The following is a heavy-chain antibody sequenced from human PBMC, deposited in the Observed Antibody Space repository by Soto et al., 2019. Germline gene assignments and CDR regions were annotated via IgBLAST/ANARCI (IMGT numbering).Heavy chain of an antibody. Sequence: QVQLQESGPGLVKPSQTLSLTCTVSGDSISSGDYHWNWIRQPPGKALEWIGYIYYSGNTYYNPSLKRRLTISVDTSKNQSSLRLSSVTAADTAVYYCATTTVTADLHYWGQGTLVTVSS. CDR1: GDSISSGDYH. V-gene: IGHV4-30-4*01. D-gene: IGHD4-17*01. J-gene: IGHJ4*02. CDR3: ATTTVTADLHY. CDR2: IYYSGNT.